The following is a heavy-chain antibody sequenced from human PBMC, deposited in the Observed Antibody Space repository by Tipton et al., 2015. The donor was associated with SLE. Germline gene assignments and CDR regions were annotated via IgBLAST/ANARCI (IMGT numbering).Heavy chain of an antibody. V-gene: IGHV3-33*01. CDR1: GFSFSSYG. Sequence: SLRLSCAASGFSFSSYGMHWVRQAPGKGLEWVAIIWFDGSKKYYADSVKGRFTISRDNSKNTLYLQMNSLRAEDTAVYYCARGQGWELHAFDIWGQGTMGTVSS. J-gene: IGHJ3*02. CDR3: ARGQGWELHAFDI. CDR2: IWFDGSKK. D-gene: IGHD4-23*01.